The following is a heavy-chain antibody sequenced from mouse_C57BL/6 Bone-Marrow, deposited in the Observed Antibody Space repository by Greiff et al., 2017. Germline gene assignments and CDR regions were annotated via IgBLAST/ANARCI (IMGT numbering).Heavy chain of an antibody. CDR1: GYAFTNYL. Sequence: QVQLKQSGAELVRPGTSVKVSCKASGYAFTNYLIEWVKQRPGQGLEWIGVINPGSGGTNYNEKFKGKATLTADKSTSTAYMQLSSLTSEDSAVXFCATYYYGSSGYLDVWGTGTTVTVSS. D-gene: IGHD1-1*01. V-gene: IGHV1-54*01. CDR2: INPGSGGT. J-gene: IGHJ1*03. CDR3: ATYYYGSSGYLDV.